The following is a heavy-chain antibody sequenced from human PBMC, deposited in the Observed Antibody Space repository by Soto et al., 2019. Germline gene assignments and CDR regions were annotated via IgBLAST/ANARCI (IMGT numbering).Heavy chain of an antibody. J-gene: IGHJ5*02. Sequence: GGSLRLSWAASGFTFSSSWMHWVRQAPGKGLVWVSLINTIGSSTTYAESVKGRFTISRDNAKNTLYLQMNSLRAEDTAVYYCARSGRYLDLWGQGTLVTVSS. CDR3: ARSGRYLDL. D-gene: IGHD6-19*01. CDR1: GFTFSSSW. CDR2: INTIGSST. V-gene: IGHV3-74*01.